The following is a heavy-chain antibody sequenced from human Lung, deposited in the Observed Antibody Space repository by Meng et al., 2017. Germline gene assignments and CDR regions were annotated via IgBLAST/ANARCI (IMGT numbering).Heavy chain of an antibody. Sequence: QVQLVQSGAEVKKPGASVKVSCQASGYTFTGYYVHWVRQAPGQGLEWMGRINPNSGGTNYAQKFQGRVTMTRDTSISTAYMELSRLRSDDTAVYYCASYCGGDCYSSIHYWGQGTLVTVSS. CDR1: GYTFTGYY. CDR2: INPNSGGT. D-gene: IGHD2-21*02. J-gene: IGHJ4*02. CDR3: ASYCGGDCYSSIHY. V-gene: IGHV1-2*06.